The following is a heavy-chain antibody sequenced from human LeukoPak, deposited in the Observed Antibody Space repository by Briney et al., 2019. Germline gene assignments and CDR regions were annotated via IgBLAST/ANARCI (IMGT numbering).Heavy chain of an antibody. CDR2: VSSGASST. CDR3: AKDARGSEGF. J-gene: IGHJ4*02. D-gene: IGHD3-10*01. Sequence: GGSLRLSCAASGFTFSTYAMSWVRQAPGKGLEWVSAVSSGASSTYYADSVRGRFTVSRDNSKNTLYLQMNSLSADDTAVYYCAKDARGSEGFWGQGTLVTVSS. CDR1: GFTFSTYA. V-gene: IGHV3-23*01.